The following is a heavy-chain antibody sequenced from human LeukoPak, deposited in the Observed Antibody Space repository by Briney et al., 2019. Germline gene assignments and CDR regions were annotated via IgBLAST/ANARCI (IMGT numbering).Heavy chain of an antibody. CDR1: GFTFSSYN. CDR2: ISSRSNYI. D-gene: IGHD1-26*01. V-gene: IGHV3-21*01. Sequence: GGSLRLSCAASGFTFSSYNMNWVRQAPGKGLEWVSSISSRSNYIYLADSLKGRFTISRDNAKNSLYLQMNSLRAEDTAVYYCARGGAADFDYWGQGTLVTVSS. J-gene: IGHJ4*02. CDR3: ARGGAADFDY.